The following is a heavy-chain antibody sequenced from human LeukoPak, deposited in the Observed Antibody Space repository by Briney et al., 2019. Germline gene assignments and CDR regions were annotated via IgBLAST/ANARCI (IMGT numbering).Heavy chain of an antibody. J-gene: IGHJ3*01. CDR2: ISGSGGST. CDR1: GFTFSSYA. Sequence: GGSLRLSCAASGFTFSSYAMSGVRQAPGKGLEWVSVISGSGGSTYYADAVKGRFTTSRENTKTTLYLQMNSLRAEDTAVYYCAGDQAGSGGSWSRAFDVWGQGEMVTVSS. D-gene: IGHD2-15*01. V-gene: IGHV3-23*01. CDR3: AGDQAGSGGSWSRAFDV.